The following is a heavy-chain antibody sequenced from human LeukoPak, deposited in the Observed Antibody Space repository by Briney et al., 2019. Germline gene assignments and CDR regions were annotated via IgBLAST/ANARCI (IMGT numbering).Heavy chain of an antibody. D-gene: IGHD6-19*01. CDR1: GFTFSSYN. V-gene: IGHV3-48*01. J-gene: IGHJ4*02. CDR2: ISGTSSTI. Sequence: PGGSLRLSCGASGFTFSSYNMNWVRQAPGKGLEWVSYISGTSSTIYYADSVKGRFTISRDNAKSSLYLQMNSLRAEDTAVYYCAKDLWLVSNGFDYWGQGTLVTVSS. CDR3: AKDLWLVSNGFDY.